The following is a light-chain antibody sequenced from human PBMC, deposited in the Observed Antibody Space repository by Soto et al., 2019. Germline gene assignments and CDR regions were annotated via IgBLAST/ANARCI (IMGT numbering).Light chain of an antibody. J-gene: IGKJ3*01. CDR1: QAISNY. CDR2: VAS. V-gene: IGKV1-27*01. Sequence: DIQMTQSPSSLSASVGDRVIITCRASQAISNYLAWYQQQPGKVPKLLISVASTLQSYVASRFSGSGYGTDFTIIISSVQLEDVATYYCQKYKSSPFTFGLGTKGHMK. CDR3: QKYKSSPFT.